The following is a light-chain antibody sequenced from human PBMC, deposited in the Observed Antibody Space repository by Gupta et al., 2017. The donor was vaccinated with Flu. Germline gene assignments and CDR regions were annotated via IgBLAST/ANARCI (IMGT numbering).Light chain of an antibody. CDR1: SGDLGSYDL. J-gene: IGLJ1*01. CDR2: EVT. Sequence: QSALTQPASVSGSPGQSITISCPGNSGDLGSYDLVSWYQQYPGKAPKLLIYEVTKRPSGISDRLSGSKSGNTASLTISGLQAEDEADYYCCSYGSNVSRYVFGTGTKVTVL. V-gene: IGLV2-23*02. CDR3: CSYGSNVSRYV.